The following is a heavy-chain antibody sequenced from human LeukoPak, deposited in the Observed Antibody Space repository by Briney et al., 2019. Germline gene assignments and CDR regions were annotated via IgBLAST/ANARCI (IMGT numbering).Heavy chain of an antibody. J-gene: IGHJ4*02. CDR3: ARGGDGYNYGPYFDY. CDR1: GYTFTGYY. Sequence: ASVKVSCKASGYTFTGYYMHWVRQAPGQGLEWMGWINPNSGGTNYAQKFQGRVTMTRDTSISTAYMELSRLRSDDTAAYYCARGGDGYNYGPYFDYWGQGTLVTVSS. D-gene: IGHD5-24*01. V-gene: IGHV1-2*02. CDR2: INPNSGGT.